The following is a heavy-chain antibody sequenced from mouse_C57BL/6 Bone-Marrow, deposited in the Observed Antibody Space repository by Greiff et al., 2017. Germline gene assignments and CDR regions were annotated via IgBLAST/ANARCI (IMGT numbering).Heavy chain of an antibody. CDR1: GYTFTSYW. J-gene: IGHJ2*01. V-gene: IGHV1-64*01. Sequence: QVQLQQPGAELVKPGASVKLSCKASGYTFTSYWMPWVKQRPGQGLEWIGMIHPNSGSTNYNEKFKSKATLTVDKSSSTAYMQLSSLTSEDSAVYYCARWGRRYLDYWGQGTTLTVSS. CDR3: ARWGRRYLDY. CDR2: IHPNSGST. D-gene: IGHD2-12*01.